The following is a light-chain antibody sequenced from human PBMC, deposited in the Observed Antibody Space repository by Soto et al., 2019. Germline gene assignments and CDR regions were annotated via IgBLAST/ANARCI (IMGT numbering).Light chain of an antibody. CDR2: DTS. V-gene: IGKV3-20*01. J-gene: IGKJ5*01. CDR3: QQSGYSPIT. Sequence: EIVMTQSPATLSVSPGERATLSCRASQSVSSNLAWYQQKPGQAPRLLIYDTSNRATGVPDRFSGSGSGTDFTLTIYRLEPEDFAVYYCQQSGYSPITFGQGTRLEIK. CDR1: QSVSSN.